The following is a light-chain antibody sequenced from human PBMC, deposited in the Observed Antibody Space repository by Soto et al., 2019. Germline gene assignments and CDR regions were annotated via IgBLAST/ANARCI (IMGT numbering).Light chain of an antibody. CDR3: QQLFDSPIT. V-gene: IGKV1-9*01. CDR1: QVISTS. CDR2: AAP. J-gene: IGKJ5*01. Sequence: DIQLTQSPSFLSPSIGESVTPTCRASQVISTSLAWYQVKPGKAPKLLIYAAPTLESGVPSRFSATVSGTEFSLTITSLQPEDFATYYCQQLFDSPITFGQGTRLEIK.